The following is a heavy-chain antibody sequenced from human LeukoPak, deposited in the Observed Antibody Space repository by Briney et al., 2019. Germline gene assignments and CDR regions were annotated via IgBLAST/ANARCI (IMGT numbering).Heavy chain of an antibody. CDR2: IYSGGST. CDR1: GFTVSSNY. D-gene: IGHD3-22*01. Sequence: GGSLRLSCAASGFTVSSNYMSWVRQAPGKGLEWVSVIYSGGSTYYADSVKGRFTISRDNSKNTLYLQMNSLRAEDTAVYYCARSYDSSGYLPLGAFDIWGQGTMVTVSS. V-gene: IGHV3-66*01. CDR3: ARSYDSSGYLPLGAFDI. J-gene: IGHJ3*02.